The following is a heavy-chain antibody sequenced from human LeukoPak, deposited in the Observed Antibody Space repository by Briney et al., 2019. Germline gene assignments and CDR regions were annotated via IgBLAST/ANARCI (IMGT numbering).Heavy chain of an antibody. CDR3: ASWTPGRLDY. J-gene: IGHJ4*02. CDR1: GFTFSNNW. CDR2: INNDGSST. Sequence: GGSLILSCAASGFTFSNNWMHWVRQAPGKGLVWVSRINNDGSSTVYADSVKGRFTISRDNAKNTLYLEMNSLRAEDTAVYYCASWTPGRLDYWGQGTLVTVSS. V-gene: IGHV3-74*01. D-gene: IGHD1-1*01.